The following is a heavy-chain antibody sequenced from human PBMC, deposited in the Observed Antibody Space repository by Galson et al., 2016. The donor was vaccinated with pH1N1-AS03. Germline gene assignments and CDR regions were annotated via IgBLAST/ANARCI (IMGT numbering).Heavy chain of an antibody. Sequence: SETLSLTCTVSGGSMDSHYWSWIRQSPGKGLEWIACIHSGGTPNYNPSLKSRLIVSLDTSKNQLSLKLSSVTAADTAVYYCARSPRVISVAGTFPSRFDPWGQGTLVTVSS. D-gene: IGHD6-19*01. V-gene: IGHV4-59*11. CDR3: ARSPRVISVAGTFPSRFDP. CDR2: IHSGGTP. J-gene: IGHJ5*02. CDR1: GGSMDSHY.